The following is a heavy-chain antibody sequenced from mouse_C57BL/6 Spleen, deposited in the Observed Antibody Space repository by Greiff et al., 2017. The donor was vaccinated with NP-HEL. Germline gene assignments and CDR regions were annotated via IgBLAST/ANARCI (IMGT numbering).Heavy chain of an antibody. D-gene: IGHD1-1*01. J-gene: IGHJ3*01. CDR3: ARGGSSSPWFAY. Sequence: QVQLQQSGPGLVQPSQSLSITCTVSGFSLTSYGVHWVRQSPGKGLEWLGVIWSGGSTDYNAAFISRLSISKDNSKSQVFFKMNSLQADDTAIYYCARGGSSSPWFAYWGQGTLVTVSA. V-gene: IGHV2-2*01. CDR2: IWSGGST. CDR1: GFSLTSYG.